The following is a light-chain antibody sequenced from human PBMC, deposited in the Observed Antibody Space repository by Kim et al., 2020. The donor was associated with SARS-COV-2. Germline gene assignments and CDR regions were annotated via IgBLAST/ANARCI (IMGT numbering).Light chain of an antibody. CDR2: DAS. J-gene: IGKJ2*01. CDR1: QSISSW. V-gene: IGKV1-5*01. Sequence: SASVGDRVTITCRASQSISSWLAWYQQKPGKAPKLLIYDASSLESEVPSRFSGSGSGTEFTPTISSLQPDDFATYYCQQYNSYLYTFGQGTKLEI. CDR3: QQYNSYLYT.